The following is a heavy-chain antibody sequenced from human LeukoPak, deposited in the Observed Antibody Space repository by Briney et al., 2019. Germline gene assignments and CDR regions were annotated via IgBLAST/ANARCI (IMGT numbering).Heavy chain of an antibody. V-gene: IGHV5-51*01. CDR3: ARVELAINDAFDI. D-gene: IGHD5-24*01. Sequence: GESLKISCKGSGYSFTSYWIGWVRQMPGKGLEWMGIIYPGDSDTRYSPSFQGQVTISADKSISTAYLQWSSLKASDTAMYYCARVELAINDAFDIWGQRTMVAVSS. J-gene: IGHJ3*02. CDR2: IYPGDSDT. CDR1: GYSFTSYW.